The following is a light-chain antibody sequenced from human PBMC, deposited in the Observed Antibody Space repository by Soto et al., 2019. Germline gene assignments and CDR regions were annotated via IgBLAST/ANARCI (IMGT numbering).Light chain of an antibody. Sequence: QSALTQPASVSGSPGQSITISCTGTSSDIGADDFVSWYQHHPDKTPKLIIFEVTYRPTGISHRFSASKSGNTASLTISGLEAEDEAFYYCSSYGGRNNLLFGGGTKLTVL. V-gene: IGLV2-14*01. CDR1: SSDIGADDF. CDR2: EVT. CDR3: SSYGGRNNLL. J-gene: IGLJ2*01.